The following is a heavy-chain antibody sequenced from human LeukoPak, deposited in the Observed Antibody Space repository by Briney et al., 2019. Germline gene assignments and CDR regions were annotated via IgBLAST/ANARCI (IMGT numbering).Heavy chain of an antibody. V-gene: IGHV1-18*01. CDR1: GYTFTSYG. D-gene: IGHD3-22*01. J-gene: IGHJ4*02. Sequence: GASVKVSCKASGYTFTSYGISWVRQAPGQGLEWMGWISAYNGNTNYAQKLQGRVTMTTDTSTSTAYMELRSLRSEDTAVYYCATAGYDSSGYFFDYWGQGTLVTVSS. CDR2: ISAYNGNT. CDR3: ATAGYDSSGYFFDY.